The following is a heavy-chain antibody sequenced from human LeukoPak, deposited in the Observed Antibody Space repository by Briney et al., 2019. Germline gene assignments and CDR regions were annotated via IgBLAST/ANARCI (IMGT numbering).Heavy chain of an antibody. V-gene: IGHV1-8*01. CDR3: ARDRVLVSMIVAENDAFDI. CDR1: GYTFTSYD. D-gene: IGHD3-22*01. J-gene: IGHJ3*02. CDR2: MNPNSGNT. Sequence: ASVKVSCKASGYTFTSYDINWVRQATGQGLEWMGWMNPNSGNTGYAQKFQGRVTMTRDTSISTAYMELSRLRSDDTAVYYCARDRVLVSMIVAENDAFDIWGQGTMVTVSS.